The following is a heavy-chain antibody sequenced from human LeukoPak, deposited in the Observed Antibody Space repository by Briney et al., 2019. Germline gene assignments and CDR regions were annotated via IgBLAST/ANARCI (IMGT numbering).Heavy chain of an antibody. J-gene: IGHJ4*02. V-gene: IGHV1-8*01. CDR3: TRGRRIVVVTARDYYSDY. CDR1: GYTFTSYD. Sequence: ASVKVSCKASGYTFTSYDINWVRQATGQGLEWMGWMNPNSANIGYAQKFQGRVTMTRNTSISTAYMELSSLRSEDTAVYYCTRGRRIVVVTARDYYSDYWGQGTLVTVSS. CDR2: MNPNSANI. D-gene: IGHD2-21*02.